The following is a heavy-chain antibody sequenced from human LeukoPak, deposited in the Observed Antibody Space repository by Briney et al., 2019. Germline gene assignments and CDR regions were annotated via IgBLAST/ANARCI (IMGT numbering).Heavy chain of an antibody. D-gene: IGHD5-12*01. V-gene: IGHV4-59*01. J-gene: IGHJ4*02. CDR2: IYYSGST. CDR1: GGSISSYY. CDR3: ARGLRTGYSGYDSRFDY. Sequence: SETLSLTCTVSGGSISSYYWSWIRQPPGKGLEWIGYIYYSGSTNYNPSLKSRVTISLDTSKNQFSLKLSSVTAADTAVYYCARGLRTGYSGYDSRFDYWGQGTLVTVSS.